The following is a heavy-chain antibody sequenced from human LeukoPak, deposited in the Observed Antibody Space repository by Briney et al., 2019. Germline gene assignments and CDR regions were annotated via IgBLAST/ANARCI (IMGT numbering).Heavy chain of an antibody. CDR2: IYHSGST. CDR3: ARAYGYSNTFMFDP. CDR1: GYSISSGYY. V-gene: IGHV4-38-2*02. D-gene: IGHD4-11*01. J-gene: IGHJ5*02. Sequence: SETLSLTCTVSGYSISSGYYWGWIRQPPGKGLEWIGSIYHSGSTYYNPSLKSRVTISVDTSKNQFSLKLSSVTAADTAVYYCARAYGYSNTFMFDPWGQGTLVTVSS.